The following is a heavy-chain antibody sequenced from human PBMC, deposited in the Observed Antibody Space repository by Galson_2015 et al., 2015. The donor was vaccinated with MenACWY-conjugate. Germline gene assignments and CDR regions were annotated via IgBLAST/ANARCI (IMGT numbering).Heavy chain of an antibody. CDR1: GYTFISYG. D-gene: IGHD3-3*01. CDR2: ISAYNGNT. V-gene: IGHV1-18*04. Sequence: SVKASCKASGYTFISYGISWVRQAPGQGLEWMGWISAYNGNTNYAQKLQGRVTLTTDTSTRTAYMELRSLRSDDTAVYYCARSDFWSGSTDAFDIWGQGTMGTVSS. CDR3: ARSDFWSGSTDAFDI. J-gene: IGHJ3*02.